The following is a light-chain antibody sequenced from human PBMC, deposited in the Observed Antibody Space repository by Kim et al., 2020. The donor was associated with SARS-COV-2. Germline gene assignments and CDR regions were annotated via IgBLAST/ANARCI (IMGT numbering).Light chain of an antibody. J-gene: IGKJ2*01. V-gene: IGKV1-39*01. CDR3: QESYSTPYI. CDR2: TAS. CDR1: QNINLY. Sequence: DLQMTQSPSSLSASVGDRVTITCRASQNINLYLNWYQQKPEKAPELLIHTASSLKSGVPSRFSGSGSGTDFTLTISNLQPEDVATYFCQESYSTPYIFGQGTKVEI.